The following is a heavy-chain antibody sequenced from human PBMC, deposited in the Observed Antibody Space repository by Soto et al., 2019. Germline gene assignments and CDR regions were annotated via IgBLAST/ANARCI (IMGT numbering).Heavy chain of an antibody. D-gene: IGHD3-22*01. CDR1: GYTFTGYY. CDR2: SNPNSGGT. V-gene: IGHV1-2*04. CDR3: ARGKVHYDSSGYYSYFDY. Sequence: QVQLVQSGAEVKKPGASVKVSCKASGYTFTGYYMHWVRQAPGQGLEWMGWSNPNSGGTNYAQKFQGWVTMTRDPSISTAYMELSRLRSDDTAVYYCARGKVHYDSSGYYSYFDYWGQGTLVTVSS. J-gene: IGHJ4*02.